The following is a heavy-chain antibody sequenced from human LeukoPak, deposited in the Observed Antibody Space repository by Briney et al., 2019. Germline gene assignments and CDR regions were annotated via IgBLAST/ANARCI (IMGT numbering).Heavy chain of an antibody. CDR1: GFTFSDYG. Sequence: GGSLRLSCTASGFTFSDYGMHWVRQAPSKGLEWVAIIWYDGYNKYYADSVRGRFTISRDNSKNTVYVQMNNLRAEDTAVYYCARDRDRADFYFDYWAQGPGDTVSS. V-gene: IGHV3-33*01. CDR2: IWYDGYNK. CDR3: ARDRDRADFYFDY. D-gene: IGHD1-14*01. J-gene: IGHJ4*02.